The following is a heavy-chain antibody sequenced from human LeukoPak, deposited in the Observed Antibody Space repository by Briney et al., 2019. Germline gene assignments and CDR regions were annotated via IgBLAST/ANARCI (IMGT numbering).Heavy chain of an antibody. CDR1: GGSFSSGSYY. D-gene: IGHD2-21*02. J-gene: IGHJ4*02. Sequence: PSETLSLTCTGSGGSFSSGSYYWSWIRQPPGKGLEWIGYIYYSGSTNYNPSLKSRVTISVDMSKNQFSLRLSSVTAADTAVYYCATVSVIRVVTYFDYWGQGTLVTVSS. V-gene: IGHV4-61*01. CDR2: IYYSGST. CDR3: ATVSVIRVVTYFDY.